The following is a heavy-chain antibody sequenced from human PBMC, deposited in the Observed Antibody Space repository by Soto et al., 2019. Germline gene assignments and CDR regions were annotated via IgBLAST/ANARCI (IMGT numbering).Heavy chain of an antibody. V-gene: IGHV1-18*01. CDR3: ARDHAADDAFDI. CDR2: ISAYNGNT. CDR1: GYTFTSYG. J-gene: IGHJ3*02. Sequence: ASVKVSCKASGYTFTSYGISWVRQAPGQGLEWTGWISAYNGNTNYAQKLQGRVTMTTDTSTSTAYMELRSLRSDATAVYYCARDHAADDAFDIWGQGTMVTVSS.